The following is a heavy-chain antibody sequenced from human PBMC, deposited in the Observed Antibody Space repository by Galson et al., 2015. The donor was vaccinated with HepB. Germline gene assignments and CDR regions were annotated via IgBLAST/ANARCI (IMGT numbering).Heavy chain of an antibody. V-gene: IGHV4-59*01. J-gene: IGHJ4*02. CDR3: ARYSSGWYFYFDS. D-gene: IGHD6-19*01. CDR2: ILYSGTT. Sequence: ATLSLTCTVSGGSINNYYWGWIRQPPGKGLEWIGYILYSGTTNYNPSLESRVTMSVDTSKNQFFLSLSPVTAADTAVYYCARYSSGWYFYFDSWGQGTLVTVSS. CDR1: GGSINNYY.